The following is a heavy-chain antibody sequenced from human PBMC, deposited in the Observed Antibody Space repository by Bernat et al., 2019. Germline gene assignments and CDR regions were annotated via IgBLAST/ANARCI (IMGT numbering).Heavy chain of an antibody. Sequence: QLQLQESGPGLVKPSETLSLTCTVSGGSISSSSYYWGWIRQPPGKGLEWIGSIYYSGSTYYNPSLKSRVTISVDTSKNQFSLKLGSVTAADTAVYYCARHFASGSYYNYYYGMDVWGQATTVTVSS. CDR3: ARHFASGSYYNYYYGMDV. V-gene: IGHV4-39*01. CDR2: IYYSGST. CDR1: GGSISSSSYY. D-gene: IGHD1-26*01. J-gene: IGHJ6*02.